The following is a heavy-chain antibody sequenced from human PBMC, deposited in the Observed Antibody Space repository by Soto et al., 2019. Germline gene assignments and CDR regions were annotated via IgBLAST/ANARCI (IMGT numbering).Heavy chain of an antibody. CDR2: ISYDGSNK. CDR3: SKGYSNSPGDYYYGMDV. CDR1: GFTFSSYG. D-gene: IGHD4-4*01. J-gene: IGHJ6*02. Sequence: QVQLVESGGGVVQPGSSLRLSCAASGFTFSSYGMHWVRQAPGKGLEWVAVISYDGSNKYYADSVKGRFTISRDNSKNTLYLQMNSLRSEDTAVYYCSKGYSNSPGDYYYGMDVWGQGTTVTVSS. V-gene: IGHV3-30*18.